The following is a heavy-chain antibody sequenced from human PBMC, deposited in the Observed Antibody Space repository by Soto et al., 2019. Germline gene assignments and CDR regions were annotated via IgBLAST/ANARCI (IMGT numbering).Heavy chain of an antibody. CDR1: GYTFTSYG. J-gene: IGHJ3*02. V-gene: IGHV1-18*01. Sequence: VQLVQSGAEVKKPGASVKVSCKASGYTFTSYGISWVRQAPGQGLEWKGGIIVNNGNTNHAQKLEGRVTLTTDTSTGTADMELRSLTGDATAVYYCARLGGDGAYSGDAFDIWGQGTMVTVSS. D-gene: IGHD4-17*01. CDR3: ARLGGDGAYSGDAFDI. CDR2: IIVNNGNT.